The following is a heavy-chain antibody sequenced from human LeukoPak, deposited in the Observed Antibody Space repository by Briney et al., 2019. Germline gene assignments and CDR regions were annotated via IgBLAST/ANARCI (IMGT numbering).Heavy chain of an antibody. CDR3: ARASLAVNDAFDI. Sequence: PGGSLRLSCAASGFTFSPYIMNWVRQAPGKGLEWVSSISTSNRYIDYADSVKGRFTISRDNANNSLHLQMNSLTAEDTAIYYCARASLAVNDAFDIWGQGTMVTVSS. V-gene: IGHV3-21*01. D-gene: IGHD4-11*01. J-gene: IGHJ3*02. CDR1: GFTFSPYI. CDR2: ISTSNRYI.